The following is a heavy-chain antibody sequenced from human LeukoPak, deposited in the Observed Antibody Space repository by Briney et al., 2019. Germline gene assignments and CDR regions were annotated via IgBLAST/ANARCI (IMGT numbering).Heavy chain of an antibody. CDR1: GFTFSSYA. D-gene: IGHD3-3*01. Sequence: GGSLRLSCAASGFTFSSYAMSWVRQAPGKGLEWVSATSGSGGSTYYADSVKGRFTISRDNSKNTLYLQMNSLRAEDTAVYYCAHPLLRFLKWPKSRGDYWGQGTLVTISS. CDR2: TSGSGGST. J-gene: IGHJ4*02. CDR3: AHPLLRFLKWPKSRGDY. V-gene: IGHV3-23*01.